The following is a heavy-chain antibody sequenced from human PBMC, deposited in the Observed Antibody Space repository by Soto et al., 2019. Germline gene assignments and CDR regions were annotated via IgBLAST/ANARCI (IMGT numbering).Heavy chain of an antibody. V-gene: IGHV1-3*01. J-gene: IGHJ4*02. CDR2: VNAGNENT. CDR3: ATQSPDYANRDFDY. CDR1: GYRFTKYD. D-gene: IGHD4-17*01. Sequence: VQLAQSGAEVKKPGASVKVSCQASGYRFTKYDIHWVRQAPVKRLEWMGWVNAGNENTKSSQKFQGRVSITWDTAASTVYMELSSLRTEDTAVYFCATQSPDYANRDFDYWGEGTLVTVSS.